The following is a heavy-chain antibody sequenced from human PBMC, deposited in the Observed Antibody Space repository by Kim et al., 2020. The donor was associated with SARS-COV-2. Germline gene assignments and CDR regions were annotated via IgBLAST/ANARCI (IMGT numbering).Heavy chain of an antibody. CDR2: ISYDGSNK. CDR3: ARGGTMVRGVYYYGMDV. CDR1: GFTFSSYA. V-gene: IGHV3-30*04. J-gene: IGHJ6*02. Sequence: GGSLRLSCAASGFTFSSYAMHWVRQAPGKGLEWVAVISYDGSNKYYADSVKGRFTISRDNSKNTLYLQMNSLRAEDTAVYYCARGGTMVRGVYYYGMDVWGQGTTVTVSS. D-gene: IGHD3-10*01.